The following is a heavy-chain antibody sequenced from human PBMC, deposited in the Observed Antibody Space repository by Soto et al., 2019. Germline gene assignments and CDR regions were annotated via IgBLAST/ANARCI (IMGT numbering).Heavy chain of an antibody. V-gene: IGHV4-59*01. J-gene: IGHJ4*02. CDR1: GGSISSYY. CDR2: IYYSGST. CDR3: ATGYCTNGVCYPFDY. D-gene: IGHD2-8*01. Sequence: SETLSLTCTVSGGSISSYYWSWIRQPPGKGLEWIGYIYYSGSTNYNPSLKSRVTISVDTSKNQFSLKLSSVTAADTAVYYCATGYCTNGVCYPFDYWGQGTLVTVSS.